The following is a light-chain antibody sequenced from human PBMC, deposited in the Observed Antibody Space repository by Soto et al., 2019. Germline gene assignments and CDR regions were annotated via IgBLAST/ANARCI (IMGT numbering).Light chain of an antibody. CDR3: QQYGRSAIFT. CDR2: GAT. V-gene: IGKV3-20*01. J-gene: IGKJ3*01. CDR1: QSVSGNY. Sequence: EIVLTQSPGTLSLSPGERATLSCRASQSVSGNYLAWYQQKLGQAPRLLIYGATSRATGIPDRFSGSVSGTEFSHPISRLEREDCAVYYCQQYGRSAIFTFGPGTKVDIK.